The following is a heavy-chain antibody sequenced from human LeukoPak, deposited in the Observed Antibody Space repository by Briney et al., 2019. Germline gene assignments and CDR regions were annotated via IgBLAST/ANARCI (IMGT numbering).Heavy chain of an antibody. CDR1: GGSISSYY. D-gene: IGHD3-22*01. CDR2: IYYSGST. V-gene: IGHV4-59*08. Sequence: SETLSLACTVSGGSISSYYWSWIRQPPGKGLEWIGYIYYSGSTNYNPSLKSRVTISVDTSKNQFPLKLSSVTAADTAVYYCGRGTYYDSSGYYIDYCGQGTLVTVSS. CDR3: GRGTYYDSSGYYIDY. J-gene: IGHJ4*02.